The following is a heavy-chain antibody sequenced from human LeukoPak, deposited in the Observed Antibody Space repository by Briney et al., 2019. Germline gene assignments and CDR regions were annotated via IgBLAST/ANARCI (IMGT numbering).Heavy chain of an antibody. CDR2: IYYSGST. D-gene: IGHD6-13*01. J-gene: IGHJ4*02. CDR3: ARVTGYVMEDYFDY. CDR1: GGSISSYY. V-gene: IGHV4-59*01. Sequence: PSETLSLTCTDSGGSISSYYWSWIRQPPGKGLEWIGYIYYSGSTNYNPSLRSRVTISVDASKNQFSLRLSSVTAADTAVYYCARVTGYVMEDYFDYWGQGTLVTVSS.